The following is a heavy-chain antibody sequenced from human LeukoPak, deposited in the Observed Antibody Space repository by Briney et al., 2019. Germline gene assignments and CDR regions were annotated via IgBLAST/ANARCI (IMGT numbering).Heavy chain of an antibody. V-gene: IGHV4-34*01. D-gene: IGHD2-2*01. Sequence: SETLSLTCAVYGGSFSGYYWSWIRQPPGKGLEWIGEINHSGSTNYNPSLKSRVTISLDTSKNQFSLKLSSVTAADTAVYYCARGSGYCSSTSCYLSRHYYYGMDVWGQGTTVTVSS. J-gene: IGHJ6*02. CDR2: INHSGST. CDR3: ARGSGYCSSTSCYLSRHYYYGMDV. CDR1: GGSFSGYY.